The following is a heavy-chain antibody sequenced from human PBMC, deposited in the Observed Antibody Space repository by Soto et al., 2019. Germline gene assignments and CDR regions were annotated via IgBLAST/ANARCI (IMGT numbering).Heavy chain of an antibody. V-gene: IGHV4-39*01. CDR1: GGSISSSGYY. CDR2: IYYGGSP. D-gene: IGHD6-19*01. CDR3: AVPAASVAGASGTYYYYGMDV. Sequence: SETLSLTCTVSGGSISSSGYYWGWVRQPPGRGLEWIGYIYYGGSPHYNPSLKSRVTISVDTSKNQFSLNLSSVTAADTAVYYCAVPAASVAGASGTYYYYGMDVWGQGTTVTVSS. J-gene: IGHJ6*02.